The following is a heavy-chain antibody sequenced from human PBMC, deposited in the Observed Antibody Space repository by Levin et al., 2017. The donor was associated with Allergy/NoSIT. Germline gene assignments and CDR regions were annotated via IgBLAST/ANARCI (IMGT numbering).Heavy chain of an antibody. CDR1: GGSISSGGYY. Sequence: RPSETLSLTCTVSGGSISSGGYYWTWIRQHPGKGLEWIGYIYYSGSTYYNPSLKSRVTISVDTSKNLFSLKLSSVTAADTAVYYCARDSFNYYGSGSLSGVFDIWGQGTMVTVSS. J-gene: IGHJ3*02. V-gene: IGHV4-31*03. D-gene: IGHD3-10*01. CDR3: ARDSFNYYGSGSLSGVFDI. CDR2: IYYSGST.